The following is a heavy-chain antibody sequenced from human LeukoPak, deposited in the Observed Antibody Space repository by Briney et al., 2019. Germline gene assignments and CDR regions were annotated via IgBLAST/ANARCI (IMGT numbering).Heavy chain of an antibody. V-gene: IGHV3-21*01. J-gene: IGHJ4*02. CDR1: GFTFSSYS. Sequence: GGSLRLSCAASGFTFSSYSMNWVRQAPGKGLEWVSSISSSSSYIYYADSVKGRFTISRDNAKNSLYLQMNSLRAEDTAVYYRARVKSSGWYFNYWGQGTLVTVSS. CDR3: ARVKSSGWYFNY. D-gene: IGHD6-19*01. CDR2: ISSSSSYI.